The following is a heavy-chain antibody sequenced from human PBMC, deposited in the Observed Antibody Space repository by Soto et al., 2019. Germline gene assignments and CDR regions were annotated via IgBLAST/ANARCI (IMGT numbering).Heavy chain of an antibody. CDR1: GFTFSDYA. V-gene: IGHV3-30-3*01. CDR2: ISYDGSNE. Sequence: QVQLVESGGGVVQPGRSLRLSCAASGFTFSDYAIHWVRQAPGKGLEWVAVISYDGSNEYYADSVKGRFTISRDNSMNTLYLQMNSLRAEDTAVYYCARDRTIYFYYAMDVWGQGTTVIVSS. D-gene: IGHD3-10*01. CDR3: ARDRTIYFYYAMDV. J-gene: IGHJ6*02.